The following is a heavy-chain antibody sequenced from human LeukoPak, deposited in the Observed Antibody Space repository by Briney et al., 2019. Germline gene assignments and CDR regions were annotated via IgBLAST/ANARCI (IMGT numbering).Heavy chain of an antibody. Sequence: ASVKVSCKASGYTFTSYGISWVRQAPGQGLEWMGWISAYNGNTNYAQKLQGRVTMTTDTSTSTAYMELRSLRSDNTAVYYYARGLHVDTAIKRAFDIWGQGTMVTVSS. D-gene: IGHD5-18*01. CDR1: GYTFTSYG. V-gene: IGHV1-18*01. CDR2: ISAYNGNT. J-gene: IGHJ3*02. CDR3: ARGLHVDTAIKRAFDI.